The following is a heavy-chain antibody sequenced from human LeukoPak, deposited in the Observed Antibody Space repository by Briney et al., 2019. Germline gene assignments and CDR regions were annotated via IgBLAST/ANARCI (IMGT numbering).Heavy chain of an antibody. CDR3: ARSEMATITALDY. V-gene: IGHV1-2*06. CDR1: GYTFTGYY. Sequence: ASVRVSCKASGYTFTGYYMHWVRQAPGQGLEWMGRINPNSGGTNYAQKFQGGVTMTRDTSISTAYMELSRLRSDDTAVYYCARSEMATITALDYWGQGTLVTVSS. D-gene: IGHD5-24*01. J-gene: IGHJ4*02. CDR2: INPNSGGT.